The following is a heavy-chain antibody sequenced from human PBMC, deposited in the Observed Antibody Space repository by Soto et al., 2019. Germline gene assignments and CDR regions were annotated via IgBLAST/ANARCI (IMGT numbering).Heavy chain of an antibody. CDR2: INPNSGGT. V-gene: IGHV1-2*02. CDR3: ARDDGCSSTSCYSPIGYYYGMDV. CDR1: GYTFTGYY. D-gene: IGHD2-2*02. J-gene: IGHJ6*02. Sequence: ASVKVSCKVSGYTFTGYYMHWVRQAPGQGLEWMGWINPNSGGTNYAQKFQGRVTMTRDTSISTAYMELSRLRSDDTAVYYCARDDGCSSTSCYSPIGYYYGMDVWGQGTTFTISS.